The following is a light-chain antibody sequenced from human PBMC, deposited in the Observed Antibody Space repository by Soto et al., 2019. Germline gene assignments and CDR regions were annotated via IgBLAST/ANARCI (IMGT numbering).Light chain of an antibody. Sequence: FVLTQPASVSGAAGQSITISCTGTSSDVGGYNFVSWYQQHPDKAPKLMIYDVTNRPSGVSNRFSGSKSGNTASLTISGLQAEDEADYYCSSYTSISTYVFGTGTKVTVL. J-gene: IGLJ1*01. V-gene: IGLV2-14*01. CDR2: DVT. CDR3: SSYTSISTYV. CDR1: SSDVGGYNF.